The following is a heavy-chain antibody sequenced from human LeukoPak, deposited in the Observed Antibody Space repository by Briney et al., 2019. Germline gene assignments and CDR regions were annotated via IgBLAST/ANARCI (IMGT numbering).Heavy chain of an antibody. CDR2: INHSGST. J-gene: IGHJ4*02. Sequence: SETLSLTCAVYGGSFRNYYWSWIRQPPGKGLEWIGEINHSGSTNYSPSLKSRVSISVDRSKNQFSLRLSSVTVADTAVYYCAGGPQMATIDYWGQGTLVTVSS. D-gene: IGHD5-24*01. CDR3: AGGPQMATIDY. V-gene: IGHV4-34*01. CDR1: GGSFRNYY.